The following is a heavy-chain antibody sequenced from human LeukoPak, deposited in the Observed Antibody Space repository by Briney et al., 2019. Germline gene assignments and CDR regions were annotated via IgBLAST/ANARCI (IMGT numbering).Heavy chain of an antibody. D-gene: IGHD5-18*01. CDR2: ISHSGST. V-gene: IGHV4-34*01. CDR3: AIPTNGYGYFDY. J-gene: IGHJ4*02. Sequence: SETLSLTCAVYGGSFSGYYWSWVRQPPGKGLEWIGEISHSGSTNYNPSLESRVTISVDTSKNQFSLKLTSVTAADTAVYYCAIPTNGYGYFDYWGQGTLVTVSS. CDR1: GGSFSGYY.